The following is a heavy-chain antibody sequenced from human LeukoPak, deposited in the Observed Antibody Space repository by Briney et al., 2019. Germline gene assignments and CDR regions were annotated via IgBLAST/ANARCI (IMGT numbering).Heavy chain of an antibody. CDR2: IKQDGSET. CDR3: ARGSNSHPPEYFLH. V-gene: IGHV3-7*01. D-gene: IGHD6-13*01. J-gene: IGHJ1*01. Sequence: GGSLRLSCAASGVTFSAYWMTWVRQAPGKGLEWVANIKQDGSETSYVDSVKGRFTISRGNAKNSLYLQMNSLRVEDTAIYYCARGSNSHPPEYFLHWGQGTLVTVSS. CDR1: GVTFSAYW.